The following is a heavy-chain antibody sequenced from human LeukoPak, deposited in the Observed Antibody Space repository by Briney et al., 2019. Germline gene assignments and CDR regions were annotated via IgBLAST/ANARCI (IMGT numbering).Heavy chain of an antibody. J-gene: IGHJ4*02. CDR1: GGSFSGYY. D-gene: IGHD1-1*01. CDR2: INHSGST. V-gene: IGHV4-34*01. CDR3: ARGRKGGYDRSLVKSTGTFDY. Sequence: SETLSLTCAVYGGSFSGYYWSWIRQPPGKGLEWIGEINHSGSTNYNPSLESRVTISVDTSKNQFSLKLSSVTAADTAVYYCARGRKGGYDRSLVKSTGTFDYWGQGTLVTVSS.